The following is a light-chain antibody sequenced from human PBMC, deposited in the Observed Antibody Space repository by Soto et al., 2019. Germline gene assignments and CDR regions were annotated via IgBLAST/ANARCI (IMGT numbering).Light chain of an antibody. Sequence: SYELTQPPSVSVSPGQTASITCSGDKLGDKYASWYQQKPGQSPVLVIYQDIRRPSGIPERFSGSSSGNTATLTISGTQAIDEADYYCQALDINTMVFGGGTKLTVL. CDR1: KLGDKY. J-gene: IGLJ2*01. CDR2: QDI. V-gene: IGLV3-1*01. CDR3: QALDINTMV.